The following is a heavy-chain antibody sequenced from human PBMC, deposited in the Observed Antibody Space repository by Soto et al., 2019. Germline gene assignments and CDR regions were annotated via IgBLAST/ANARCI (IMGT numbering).Heavy chain of an antibody. J-gene: IGHJ4*02. Sequence: QVQLMQSGAEVRKPGASVKVSCKASGYTFTDYDINWVRQATGQGLEWLGWMTPKSGYTGYAQKFQGRVTQTRDTSRGTAYMELSSLTSEDTAVYYCTRNLYNTGDFDHWGQGTLVTVSS. D-gene: IGHD1-20*01. CDR2: MTPKSGYT. CDR3: TRNLYNTGDFDH. CDR1: GYTFTDYD. V-gene: IGHV1-8*02.